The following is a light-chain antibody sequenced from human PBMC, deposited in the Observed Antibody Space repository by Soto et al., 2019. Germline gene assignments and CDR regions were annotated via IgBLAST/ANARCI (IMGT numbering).Light chain of an antibody. J-gene: IGKJ5*01. CDR3: QHFNNHPT. V-gene: IGKV1D-13*01. CDR2: DAS. CDR1: QGISSA. Sequence: AIQLTQSPSSLSAYVGDRVTIPCRASQGISSALAWYQQKSGKAPKLLIYDASSLEIGVPSRFSGSGSGTDFTLTIRSLQPEDFATYYCQHFNNHPTFGQGTRLEIK.